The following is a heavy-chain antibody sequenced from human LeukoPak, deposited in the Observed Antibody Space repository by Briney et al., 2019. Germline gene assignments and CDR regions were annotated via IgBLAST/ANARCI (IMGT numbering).Heavy chain of an antibody. J-gene: IGHJ4*02. D-gene: IGHD3-3*01. V-gene: IGHV3-74*01. CDR3: AKAYYDFWSGSPLDY. Sequence: GGSLRLSCAASGFTFSSYWMHWVRQVPGKGLVWVSRINDDGSSISYADSVRGRFTISRDNSKNTLYLQMNSLRVEDTAVYYCAKAYYDFWSGSPLDYWGQGTLVTVPS. CDR1: GFTFSSYW. CDR2: INDDGSSI.